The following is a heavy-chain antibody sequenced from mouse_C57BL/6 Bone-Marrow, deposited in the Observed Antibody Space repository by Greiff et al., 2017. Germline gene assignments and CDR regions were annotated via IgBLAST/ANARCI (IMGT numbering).Heavy chain of an antibody. CDR1: GYTFTSYW. D-gene: IGHD1-1*01. CDR2: IDPSDSYT. CDR3: AREDYGSTFDV. J-gene: IGHJ1*03. V-gene: IGHV1-50*01. Sequence: QVQLQQPGAELVKPGASVKLSCKASGYTFTSYWMQWVKQRPGQGLEWIGEIDPSDSYTNYNQKFKGKATLTVDTSSSTAYMQRSSLTSEDAAVYYCAREDYGSTFDVWGTGTTGTVSS.